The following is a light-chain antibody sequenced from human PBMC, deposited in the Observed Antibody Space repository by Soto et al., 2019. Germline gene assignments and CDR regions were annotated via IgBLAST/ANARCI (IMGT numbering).Light chain of an antibody. CDR2: KAS. J-gene: IGKJ1*01. V-gene: IGKV1-5*03. CDR1: QSIRVW. CDR3: QQYRTFPWT. Sequence: DIQMTQSPSTLSASVGDRVTITCRASQSIRVWLAWYQQKPGQAPKFLMYKASTLESGVPSRFSGSGSGTEFTLTINGLQPDDFATYYCQQYRTFPWTFGQGTTVEIK.